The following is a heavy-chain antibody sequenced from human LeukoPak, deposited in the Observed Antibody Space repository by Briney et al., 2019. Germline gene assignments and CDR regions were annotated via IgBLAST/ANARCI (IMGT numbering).Heavy chain of an antibody. V-gene: IGHV3-30*01. J-gene: IGHJ4*02. D-gene: IGHD5-24*01. CDR3: TRDAYNFNDFDY. CDR1: EFTFSHFA. Sequence: GGSLRLSCAVSEFTFSHFAMHWVRQAPGKGLEWVAVVSSHGNDGYYADSVKGRFTIARDNSKNTLYLQIDSLRAEDTAIYYCTRDAYNFNDFDYWGQGTLVTVSS. CDR2: VSSHGNDG.